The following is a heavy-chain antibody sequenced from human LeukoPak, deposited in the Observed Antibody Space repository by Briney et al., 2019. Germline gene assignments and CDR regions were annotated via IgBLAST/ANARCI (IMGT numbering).Heavy chain of an antibody. CDR1: GFTFSTYW. J-gene: IGHJ5*02. CDR3: AKDVSGVVVAATVTVESWFDP. V-gene: IGHV3-74*01. CDR2: INSDGSRT. Sequence: GGSLRLSCAASGFTFSTYWMHWVRQAPGKGLVWVSRINSDGSRTTYADSVKGRFTISRDNTKNTLYLQMNSLRAEDTAVYYCAKDVSGVVVAATVTVESWFDPWGQGTLVTVSS. D-gene: IGHD2-15*01.